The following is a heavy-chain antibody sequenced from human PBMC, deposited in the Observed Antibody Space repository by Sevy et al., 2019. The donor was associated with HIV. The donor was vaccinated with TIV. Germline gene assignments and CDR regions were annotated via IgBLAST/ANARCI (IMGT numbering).Heavy chain of an antibody. Sequence: GGSLRLSCAASGFTFSSYAMSWVRQAPGKGLEWVSAISGSGGSTYYADSVKGRFTISRDNAKNTLYLQMNSLRAEDNGIYYCAEDHKMATIHLDYFDYWGQGTLVTVSS. J-gene: IGHJ4*02. CDR2: ISGSGGST. CDR3: AEDHKMATIHLDYFDY. V-gene: IGHV3-23*01. CDR1: GFTFSSYA. D-gene: IGHD5-12*01.